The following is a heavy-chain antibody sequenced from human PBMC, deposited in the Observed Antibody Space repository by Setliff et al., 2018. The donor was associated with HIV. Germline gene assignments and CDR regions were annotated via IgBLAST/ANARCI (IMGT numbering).Heavy chain of an antibody. D-gene: IGHD6-19*01. CDR2: LFYNGNT. J-gene: IGHJ4*02. Sequence: ASETLSLTCTVSGGSISNNSYYWGWVRQPPGKGLELIGNLFYNGNTYYNPFLKSRVTISVDTSKNQFSLKLSSVTAADTAIYFCARQFRYPNRAVAGVDYWGQGTLVTVSS. CDR3: ARQFRYPNRAVAGVDY. CDR1: GGSISNNSYY. V-gene: IGHV4-39*01.